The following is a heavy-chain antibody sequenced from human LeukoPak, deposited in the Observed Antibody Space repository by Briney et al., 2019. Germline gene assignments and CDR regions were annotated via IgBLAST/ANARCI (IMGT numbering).Heavy chain of an antibody. CDR3: ARDTVYSSGWFAFDI. CDR2: IWYDGSNK. Sequence: GGSLRLSCAASGFTFSNYGMHWVRQAPGKGLEWVAVIWYDGSNKYYADSVKGRFTISRDNSKNTLYLQMNSLRAEDTAVYYCARDTVYSSGWFAFDIWGRGTMVTVSS. CDR1: GFTFSNYG. V-gene: IGHV3-30*19. J-gene: IGHJ3*02. D-gene: IGHD6-19*01.